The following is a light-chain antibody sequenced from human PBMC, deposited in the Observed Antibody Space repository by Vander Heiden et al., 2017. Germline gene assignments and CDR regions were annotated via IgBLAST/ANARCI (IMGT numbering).Light chain of an antibody. CDR3: QSYDSSLSCYV. CDR1: SSNIGAGYD. V-gene: IGLV1-40*01. Sequence: QSVLTQPPSASAAPRQRVTISCTGSSSNIGAGYDVHWYQQLPGPPPKLLIYGNSKRPSGVPDRFSGSKSGTSASLSITGLQAEDEADYYFQSYDSSLSCYVFGTGTKVTVL. J-gene: IGLJ1*01. CDR2: GNS.